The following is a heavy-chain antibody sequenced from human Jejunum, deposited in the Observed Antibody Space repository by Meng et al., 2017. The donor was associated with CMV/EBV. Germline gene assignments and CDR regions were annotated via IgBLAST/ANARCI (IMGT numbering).Heavy chain of an antibody. V-gene: IGHV1-69*02. J-gene: IGHJ4*02. CDR1: GTFNSYT. Sequence: GTFNSYTISWVRQAPGQGLEWMGRFVPALGIANYAQKFQGRVTITADKSTSTAYMELSRLTSEDTAVYYCARGRYPDYYDSSGCLGYWGQGTLVTVSS. CDR3: ARGRYPDYYDSSGCLGY. CDR2: FVPALGIA. D-gene: IGHD3-22*01.